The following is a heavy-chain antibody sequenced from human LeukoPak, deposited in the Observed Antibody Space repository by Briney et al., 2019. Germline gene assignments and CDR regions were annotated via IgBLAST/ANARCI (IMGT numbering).Heavy chain of an antibody. CDR1: GFTFSSYW. CDR2: IKQDGSEK. J-gene: IGHJ6*02. V-gene: IGHV3-7*01. CDR3: ARDAALLVPGIAAALYYYYGMDV. D-gene: IGHD6-13*01. Sequence: PGGSLRLSCAASGFTFSSYWMSWVRQAPGKGLEWVANIKQDGSEKYYVDSVKGRFTISRDNAKNSLYLQMNSLRAEDTAVYYCARDAALLVPGIAAALYYYYGMDVWGQGATVTVSS.